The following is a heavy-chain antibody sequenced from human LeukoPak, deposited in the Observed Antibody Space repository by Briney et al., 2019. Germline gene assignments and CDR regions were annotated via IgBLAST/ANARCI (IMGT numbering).Heavy chain of an antibody. D-gene: IGHD6-19*01. V-gene: IGHV3-74*03. CDR1: GFTFSNYW. Sequence: GGSLRLSCAASGFTFSNYWMDWVRQAPGKGLVWVSRIKSDGSSTKYADSVKGRFTISRDNAKNTLYLQMNSLRAEDTAVYYCASSGSSVRPGGVDYWGQGTLVTVSS. CDR2: IKSDGSST. CDR3: ASSGSSVRPGGVDY. J-gene: IGHJ4*02.